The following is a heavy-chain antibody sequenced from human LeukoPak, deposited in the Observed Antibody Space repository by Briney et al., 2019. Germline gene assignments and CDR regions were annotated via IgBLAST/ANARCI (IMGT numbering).Heavy chain of an antibody. V-gene: IGHV3-20*04. CDR1: GFTFDDYG. CDR2: INWNGGST. J-gene: IGHJ4*02. Sequence: GGTLRLSCAASGFTFDDYGMSWVRQAPGKGLEWVSGINWNGGSTAYADSVKGRFTISRDNAKNSLYLQMNSLRAEDTAMYYCAKDKSSGWYLDYLDYWGQGTLVIVSS. D-gene: IGHD6-19*01. CDR3: AKDKSSGWYLDYLDY.